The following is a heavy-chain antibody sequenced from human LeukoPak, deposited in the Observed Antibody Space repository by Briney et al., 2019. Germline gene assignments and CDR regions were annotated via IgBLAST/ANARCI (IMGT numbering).Heavy chain of an antibody. V-gene: IGHV1-18*01. D-gene: IGHD3-22*01. J-gene: IGHJ4*02. CDR3: ARGRYYYDSSGYFSY. CDR2: ISAYNGNT. Sequence: ASVKVSCKASGYTFTSYAMNWVRQAPGQGLEWMGWISAYNGNTNYAQKLQGRVTMTTDTSTSTAYMELRSLRSDDTAVYYCARGRYYYDSSGYFSYWGQGTLVTVSS. CDR1: GYTFTSYA.